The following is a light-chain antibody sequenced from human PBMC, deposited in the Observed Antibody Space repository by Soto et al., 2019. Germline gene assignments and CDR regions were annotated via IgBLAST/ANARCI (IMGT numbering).Light chain of an antibody. Sequence: ENVLTQSPGPLSLSPGERATLSCRASLSVTSYLAWYQKKPGQPPRLLIYGAYNRPTGIPDRFTGSGSGTDFTLTISKLQPEDVAVYYCQQYGTSPRTFGQGTKVDIK. J-gene: IGKJ2*01. CDR1: LSVTSY. CDR2: GAY. CDR3: QQYGTSPRT. V-gene: IGKV3-20*01.